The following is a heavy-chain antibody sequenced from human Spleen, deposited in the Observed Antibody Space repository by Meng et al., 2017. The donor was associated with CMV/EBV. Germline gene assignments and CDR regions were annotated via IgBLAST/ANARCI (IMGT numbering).Heavy chain of an antibody. D-gene: IGHD1-26*01. J-gene: IGHJ4*02. CDR3: TKDMEWESTRGYFDY. V-gene: IGHV3-23*04. CDR2: ISGSGDTI. CDR1: GVPFSDYY. Sequence: VQLVESGGGWDKPAGSLRLSWAASGVPFSDYYMSGIRQAPGKGLEWVSVISGSGDTIYYADSVKGRFTISRDNSKNTLYLQMNSLRAEDTAVYYCTKDMEWESTRGYFDYWGQGTLVTVSS.